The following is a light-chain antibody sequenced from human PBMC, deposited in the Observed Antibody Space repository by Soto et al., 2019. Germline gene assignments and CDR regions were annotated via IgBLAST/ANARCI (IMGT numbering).Light chain of an antibody. V-gene: IGKV3-20*01. CDR2: DAS. CDR3: QQYGSSPLT. Sequence: PGERASLSCRASQSISGRYLAWYQQKPGQAPRLLIYDASSRATGIPDRFSGSGSGTDFILTISRLEPEDFAVYYCQQYGSSPLTFGGGTKVAIK. J-gene: IGKJ4*01. CDR1: QSISGRY.